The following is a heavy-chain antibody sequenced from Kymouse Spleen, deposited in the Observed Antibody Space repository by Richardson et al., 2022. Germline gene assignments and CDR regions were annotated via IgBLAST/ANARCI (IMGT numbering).Heavy chain of an antibody. CDR1: GFTFSSYG. CDR2: IWYDGSNK. Sequence: QVQLVESGGGVVQPGRSLRLSCAASGFTFSSYGMHWVRQAPGKGLEWVAVIWYDGSNKYYADSVKGRFTISRDNSKNTLYLQMNSLRAEDTAVYYCARGGYYDILTGDYWGQGTLVTVSS. V-gene: IGHV3-33*01. J-gene: IGHJ4*02. CDR3: ARGGYYDILTGDY. D-gene: IGHD3-9*01.